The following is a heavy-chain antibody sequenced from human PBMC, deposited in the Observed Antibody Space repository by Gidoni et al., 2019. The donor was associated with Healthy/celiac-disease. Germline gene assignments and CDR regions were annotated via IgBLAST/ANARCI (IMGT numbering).Heavy chain of an antibody. CDR1: GFPFSNAW. CDR3: TTAEIETTGTTSYYYYYYMDV. D-gene: IGHD1-1*01. CDR2: IKSKTDGGTT. J-gene: IGHJ6*03. V-gene: IGHV3-15*01. Sequence: EVQLVESGGGLVKPGGSLRLSCAASGFPFSNAWMSWVRQAPGKGLEWVGRIKSKTDGGTTDYAAPVKGRFTISRDDSKNTLYLQMNSLKTEDTAVYYCTTAEIETTGTTSYYYYYYMDVWGKGTTVTVSS.